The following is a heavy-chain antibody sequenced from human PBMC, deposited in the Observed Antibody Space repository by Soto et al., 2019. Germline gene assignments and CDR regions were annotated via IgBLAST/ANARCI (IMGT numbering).Heavy chain of an antibody. CDR3: ARYCISSSCYRGFDI. CDR1: GYSFSTYW. Sequence: PGESLKISCKASGYSFSTYWIGWVRQMPGKGLEWMGIIYPGDSDTKYSPSLQGQVTVSVDRSISTAYLQWSSLKASETAIYYCARYCISSSCYRGFDIWGQETMVTVSS. J-gene: IGHJ3*02. D-gene: IGHD2-2*02. CDR2: IYPGDSDT. V-gene: IGHV5-51*01.